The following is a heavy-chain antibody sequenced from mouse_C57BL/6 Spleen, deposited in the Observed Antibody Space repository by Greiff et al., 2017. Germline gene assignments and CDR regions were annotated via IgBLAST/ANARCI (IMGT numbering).Heavy chain of an antibody. Sequence: VQLQQSGPELVKPGASVKIPCKASGYTFTDYNMDWVKQSHGKSLEWIGDINPNNGGTIYNQKFKGKATLTVDKSSRTAYMELRSLTSEDTAVYYCARGGLVCYDYYAMDYWGQGTSVTVSS. CDR3: ARGGLVCYDYYAMDY. CDR2: INPNNGGT. V-gene: IGHV1-18*01. J-gene: IGHJ4*01. CDR1: GYTFTDYN. D-gene: IGHD2-12*01.